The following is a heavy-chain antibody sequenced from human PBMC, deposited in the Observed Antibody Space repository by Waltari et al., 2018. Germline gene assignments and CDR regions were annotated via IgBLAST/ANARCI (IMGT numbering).Heavy chain of an antibody. J-gene: IGHJ4*02. CDR2: IYYSGST. Sequence: QLQLQESGPGLVKPSETLSLTCTVSGGSISRSSYYWGWIRQPPGSGLEWIGSIYYSGSTYNNPSLKSRVTISVDTSKNQFSLKLSSVTAADTAVYYCCTSLFDYWGQGTLVTVSS. CDR1: GGSISRSSYY. V-gene: IGHV4-39*07. D-gene: IGHD2-8*01. CDR3: CTSLFDY.